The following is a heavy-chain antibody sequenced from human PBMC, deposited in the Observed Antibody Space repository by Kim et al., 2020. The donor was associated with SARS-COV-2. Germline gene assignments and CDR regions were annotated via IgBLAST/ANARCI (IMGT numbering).Heavy chain of an antibody. V-gene: IGHV3-30-3*01. CDR2: ISYDGSNK. Sequence: GGSLRLSCAASGFTFSSYAMHWVRQAPGKGLEWVAVISYDGSNKYYADSVKGRFTISRDNSKNSLYLQMNSLKSEDTAVYYCARVEGIYSLDHWGQGTLVTVSS. J-gene: IGHJ4*02. CDR3: ARVEGIYSLDH. CDR1: GFTFSSYA. D-gene: IGHD1-26*01.